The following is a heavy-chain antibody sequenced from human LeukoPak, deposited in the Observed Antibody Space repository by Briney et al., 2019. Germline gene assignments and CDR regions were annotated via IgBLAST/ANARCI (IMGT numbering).Heavy chain of an antibody. V-gene: IGHV3-48*02. D-gene: IGHD2-15*01. CDR3: ARDGPGG. CDR1: GFTFSSYG. Sequence: PGGSPRLSCAASGFTFSSYGMNWVRQAPGKGLEWVSYISSSSTSIHYADAVKGRFTISRDNAKNSLYLQMRSLRDEDTAVYYCARDGPGGWGQGTLVTVSS. CDR2: ISSSSTSI. J-gene: IGHJ4*02.